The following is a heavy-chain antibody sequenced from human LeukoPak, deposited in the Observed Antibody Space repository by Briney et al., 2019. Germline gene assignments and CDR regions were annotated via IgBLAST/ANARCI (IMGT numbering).Heavy chain of an antibody. D-gene: IGHD6-6*01. J-gene: IGHJ5*02. CDR1: GGTFSSYA. Sequence: SVKVSCKASGGTFSSYAISWVRQAPGQGLEWMGGIIPIFGTANYAQKFQGRVTVTTDESTSTAYVELSSLRSEDTAVYYCARDGAARLGYNWFDPWGQGTLVTVSS. CDR3: ARDGAARLGYNWFDP. V-gene: IGHV1-69*05. CDR2: IIPIFGTA.